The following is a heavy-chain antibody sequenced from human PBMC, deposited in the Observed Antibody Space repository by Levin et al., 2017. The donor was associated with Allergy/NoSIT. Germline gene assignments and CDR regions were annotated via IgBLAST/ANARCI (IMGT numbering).Heavy chain of an antibody. CDR1: GGSISSYY. CDR2: IYYSGST. J-gene: IGHJ4*02. Sequence: PSETLSLTCTVSGGSISSYYWSWIRQPPGKGLEWIGYIYYSGSTNYNPSLKSRVTISVDTSKNQFSLKLSSVTAADTAVYYCARLNYYGSGSYYSRGFDYWGQGTLVTVSS. CDR3: ARLNYYGSGSYYSRGFDY. V-gene: IGHV4-59*01. D-gene: IGHD3-10*01.